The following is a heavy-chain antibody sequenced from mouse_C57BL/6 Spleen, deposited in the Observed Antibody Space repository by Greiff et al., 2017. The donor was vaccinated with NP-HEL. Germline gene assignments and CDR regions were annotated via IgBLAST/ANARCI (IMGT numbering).Heavy chain of an antibody. D-gene: IGHD2-1*01. V-gene: IGHV1-15*01. CDR1: GYTFTDYE. CDR3: TRYGNYYYYAMDY. CDR2: IDPETGGT. Sequence: VQLQQSGAELVRPGASVTLSCKASGYTFTDYEMHWVKQTPVHGLEWIGAIDPETGGTAYNQKFKGKAILTADKSSSTAYMELRSLTSEDSAVYYCTRYGNYYYYAMDYWGQGTSVTVSS. J-gene: IGHJ4*01.